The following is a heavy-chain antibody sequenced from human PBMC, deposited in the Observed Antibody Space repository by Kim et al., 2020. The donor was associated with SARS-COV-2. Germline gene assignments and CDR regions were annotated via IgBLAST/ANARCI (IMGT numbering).Heavy chain of an antibody. CDR2: IYYSGST. D-gene: IGHD3-10*01. V-gene: IGHV4-59*13. Sequence: SETLSLTCTVSGGSISSYYWSWIRQPPGKGLEWIGYIYYSGSTNYNPSLKSRVTISVDTSKNQFSLKLSSVTAADTAVYYCARVRYGSGSYKGWFDPWGQGTLVTVSS. J-gene: IGHJ5*02. CDR1: GGSISSYY. CDR3: ARVRYGSGSYKGWFDP.